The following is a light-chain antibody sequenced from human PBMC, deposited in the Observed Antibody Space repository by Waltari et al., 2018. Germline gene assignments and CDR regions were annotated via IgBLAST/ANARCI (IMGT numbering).Light chain of an antibody. CDR1: RSDVGSYNL. CDR3: CSYAGSSTLWV. J-gene: IGLJ3*02. CDR2: EVS. Sequence: QSALTQPASVSGSPGQSITISCTGTRSDVGSYNLVSWYQQHPGKAPKLMIYEVSKGPSGVSIRFSGSKSGNTASLTISGLQADDEADYYCCSYAGSSTLWVFGGGTKLTVL. V-gene: IGLV2-23*02.